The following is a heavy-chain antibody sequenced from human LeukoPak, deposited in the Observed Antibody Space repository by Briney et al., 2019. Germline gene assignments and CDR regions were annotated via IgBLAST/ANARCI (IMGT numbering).Heavy chain of an antibody. D-gene: IGHD3-3*01. V-gene: IGHV4-59*01. Sequence: PSETLSLTWTVSGVSISSYYWSWIRQPPGKGLEWIGYIYYSGSTNYNPSLKSRVTISVDTSKNQFSLKLSSVTAADTAVYYCARAETGEWLFQFDYWGQGTLVTVSS. CDR3: ARAETGEWLFQFDY. CDR2: IYYSGST. CDR1: GVSISSYY. J-gene: IGHJ4*02.